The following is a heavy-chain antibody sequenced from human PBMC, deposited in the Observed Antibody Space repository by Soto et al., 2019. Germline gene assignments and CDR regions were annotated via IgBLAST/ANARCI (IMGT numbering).Heavy chain of an antibody. Sequence: ASVKLSCKASGYTFTSYYMHWVRQAPGQGLEWMGIINPSGGSTSYAQKFQGRVTMTRDTSTSTVYMELSSLRSEDTAVYYCARDRGLLWFGELPLNYYYYGMDVWGQGTTVTVSS. CDR3: ARDRGLLWFGELPLNYYYYGMDV. D-gene: IGHD3-10*01. CDR1: GYTFTSYY. J-gene: IGHJ6*02. CDR2: INPSGGST. V-gene: IGHV1-46*03.